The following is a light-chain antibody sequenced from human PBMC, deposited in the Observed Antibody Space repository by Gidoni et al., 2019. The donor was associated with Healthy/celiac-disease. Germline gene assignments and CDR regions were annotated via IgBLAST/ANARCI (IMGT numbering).Light chain of an antibody. V-gene: IGLV4-69*01. CDR3: QTWGTGTVV. J-gene: IGLJ2*01. CDR2: LHSDGSH. CDR1: SGHSSYA. Sequence: QHVLTQSPSASASTGASVKLTCTLSSGHSSYAIAWHQQQPEKGPRYLMKLHSDGSHSKGDGIPDRFSGSSSGAERYLTISCLQSEHEADYYCQTWGTGTVVFGGGTKLTVL.